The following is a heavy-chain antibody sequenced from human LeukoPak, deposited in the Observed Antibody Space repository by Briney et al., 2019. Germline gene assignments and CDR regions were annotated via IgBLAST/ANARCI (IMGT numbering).Heavy chain of an antibody. CDR2: IYHSGTT. J-gene: IGHJ3*02. V-gene: IGHV4-59*01. D-gene: IGHD3-22*01. Sequence: SETLSLTCTVSGGSISDYYWSWIRQSPGKGLEWIGYIYHSGTTNYNPSLKSRVTISVDTSKNQFSLKLSSVTAADTAVYYCARRLGDAFDIWGQGTMVTVSS. CDR3: ARRLGDAFDI. CDR1: GGSISDYY.